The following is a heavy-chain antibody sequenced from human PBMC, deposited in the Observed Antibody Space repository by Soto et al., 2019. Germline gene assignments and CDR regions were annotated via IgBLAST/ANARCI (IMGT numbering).Heavy chain of an antibody. CDR3: AKGVFGYYDILTGHYSLES. V-gene: IGHV3-30*18. J-gene: IGHJ4*02. CDR2: ISYDGSNT. Sequence: QVHLVESGGGVVQTGRSLRLSCAASGFTFSGYGMHWVRQTPGKGLEWVTVISYDGSNTYYADSVKGRFTISRDNSNNTLYLQMNSLRTEDTAVYYSAKGVFGYYDILTGHYSLESWGQGTLVTVSS. CDR1: GFTFSGYG. D-gene: IGHD3-9*01.